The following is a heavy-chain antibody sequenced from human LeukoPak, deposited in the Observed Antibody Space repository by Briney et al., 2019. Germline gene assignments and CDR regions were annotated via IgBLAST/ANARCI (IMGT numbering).Heavy chain of an antibody. CDR2: ISGSGGST. V-gene: IGHV3-23*01. D-gene: IGHD2-15*01. Sequence: PGGSLRLSCTASGFTFSSSAMSCVRQAPGKGLEWVSAISGSGGSTYYADSVKGRFTISRDNSKNTLYLQMNSLRAEDTAVYYWATSSGGTYTGVDYWGQGTLVTVSS. CDR1: GFTFSSSA. J-gene: IGHJ4*02. CDR3: ATSSGGTYTGVDY.